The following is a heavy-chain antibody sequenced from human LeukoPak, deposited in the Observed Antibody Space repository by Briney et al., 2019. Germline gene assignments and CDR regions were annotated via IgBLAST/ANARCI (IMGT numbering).Heavy chain of an antibody. Sequence: QPGGSLRLSCAASGFTFNTYGMHWVRQAPGKGLEWVAVISYDESEKFYADSVKGRFTISRDNSNNILYLQMNSLRVDDTAVNFCAKKAYGDYDPRSRYFDLGGRGTLVTVSS. D-gene: IGHD4-17*01. V-gene: IGHV3-30*18. CDR1: GFTFNTYG. J-gene: IGHJ2*01. CDR3: AKKAYGDYDPRSRYFDL. CDR2: ISYDESEK.